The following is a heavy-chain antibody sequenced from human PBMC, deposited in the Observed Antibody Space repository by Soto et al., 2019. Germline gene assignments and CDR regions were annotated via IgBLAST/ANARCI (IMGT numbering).Heavy chain of an antibody. J-gene: IGHJ2*01. CDR3: AIEPNGGFFSWHFDL. V-gene: IGHV4-31*03. Sequence: QVQLQESGPGLVKPSQTLSLTCTVSDGSINSGDYFWSWIRQHPGTGLEWIGYIYYSGSTYYNPSLKSRVTISRDTSKNQCSLELSSVTAADTAVYYCAIEPNGGFFSWHFDLWGRGTLVTVSS. CDR1: DGSINSGDYF. D-gene: IGHD4-17*01. CDR2: IYYSGST.